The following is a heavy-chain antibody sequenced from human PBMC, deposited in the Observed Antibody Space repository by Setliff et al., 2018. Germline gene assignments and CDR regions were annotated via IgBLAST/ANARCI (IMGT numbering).Heavy chain of an antibody. Sequence: SETLSLTCTVSGGSVSSSSYYWGWIRQPPGKGLEWIGSISYSGSTNHNPSLKNRVTISVDTSKKQFSLKLSSVTSADTAVYYCARGASSPFATGLWGQGTLVTVSS. V-gene: IGHV4-39*07. CDR1: GGSVSSSSYY. CDR2: ISYSGST. J-gene: IGHJ4*02. CDR3: ARGASSPFATGL. D-gene: IGHD6-13*01.